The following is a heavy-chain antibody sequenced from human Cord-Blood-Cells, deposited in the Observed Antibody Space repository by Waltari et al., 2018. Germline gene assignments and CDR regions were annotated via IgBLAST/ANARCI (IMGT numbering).Heavy chain of an antibody. CDR2: ISGSGGST. CDR3: AKAATIYGGKDY. J-gene: IGHJ4*02. Sequence: EVQLLESGGGLVQPGGSLRLSCAASGYTFRSYAMSWVRQAPGKGLEWVSAISGSGGSTYYADSVKGRFTISRDNSKNTLYLQMNSLRAEDTAVYYCAKAATIYGGKDYWGQGTLVTVSS. CDR1: GYTFRSYA. D-gene: IGHD4-17*01. V-gene: IGHV3-23*01.